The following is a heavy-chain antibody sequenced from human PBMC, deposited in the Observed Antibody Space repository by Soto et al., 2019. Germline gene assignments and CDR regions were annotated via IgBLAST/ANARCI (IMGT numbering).Heavy chain of an antibody. CDR1: GYSFTSTG. CDR2: TSTFNGEA. V-gene: IGHV1-18*01. CDR3: ARDLDGSGSYFTDY. D-gene: IGHD3-10*01. J-gene: IGHJ4*02. Sequence: ASVKVSCKASGYSFTSTGISWVRQAPGQGPEWMGWTSTFNGEAKYAQKLQGRVTMTTDTSTTTAYMELRSLTSDDTAAYYCARDLDGSGSYFTDYWGQGTLVTVSS.